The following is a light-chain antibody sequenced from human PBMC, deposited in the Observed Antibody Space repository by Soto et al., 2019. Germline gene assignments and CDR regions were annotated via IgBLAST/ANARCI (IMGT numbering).Light chain of an antibody. CDR1: QSISSW. CDR3: QQYNSYSRT. J-gene: IGKJ1*01. Sequence: DIKMSQSLSTLSAYVGDRVTITCRASQSISSWLAWYQQKPGKAPKLLIYDASSLESGVPSRFSGSGSGTEFTLTISSLQPDDFATYYCQQYNSYSRTFGQGSKADVK. V-gene: IGKV1-5*01. CDR2: DAS.